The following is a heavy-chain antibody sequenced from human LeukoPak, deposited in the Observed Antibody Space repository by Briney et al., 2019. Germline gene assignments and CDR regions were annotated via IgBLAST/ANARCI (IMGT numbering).Heavy chain of an antibody. CDR3: ARLRNVGRNPHPFNV. Sequence: GGSLRLSCAASGFTFIDYTMNWVRQAPGKGLEWVSSIPNTGSNIYYADSLKGRFTISRDNAKKSLYLQMNSLRAEDTAVYYCARLRNVGRNPHPFNVWGQGTTVTVSS. J-gene: IGHJ3*01. CDR2: IPNTGSNI. D-gene: IGHD4-23*01. V-gene: IGHV3-21*01. CDR1: GFTFIDYT.